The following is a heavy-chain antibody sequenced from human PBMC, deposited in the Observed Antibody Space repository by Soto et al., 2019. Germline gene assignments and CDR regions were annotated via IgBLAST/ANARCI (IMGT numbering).Heavy chain of an antibody. Sequence: GGSLRLSCAASGFTFSSYAMSWVRQAPGKGLEWVSAISGSGGSTYYADSVKGRFTISRDNSKNTLYLQMNSLRAEDTAVYYCAKAPNALGSGYDAYFDYWGQGTLVTVSS. V-gene: IGHV3-23*01. J-gene: IGHJ4*02. CDR1: GFTFSSYA. CDR3: AKAPNALGSGYDAYFDY. D-gene: IGHD5-12*01. CDR2: ISGSGGST.